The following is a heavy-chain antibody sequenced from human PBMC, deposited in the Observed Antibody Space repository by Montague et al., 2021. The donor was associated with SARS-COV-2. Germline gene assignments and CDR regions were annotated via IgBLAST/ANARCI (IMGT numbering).Heavy chain of an antibody. V-gene: IGHV3-48*03. Sequence: SLRLSYAASGFDFFNFDMAWVRQAPGRGLEWISDISSSGATILYADSLKGRFTISRDNIQKSLYLQMNSLRAEDTAVYYCATNKYCTLHDCLHGRHYFDHWGQGTLGTGSS. D-gene: IGHD2-8*01. CDR2: ISSSGATI. J-gene: IGHJ4*02. CDR1: GFDFFNFD. CDR3: ATNKYCTLHDCLHGRHYFDH.